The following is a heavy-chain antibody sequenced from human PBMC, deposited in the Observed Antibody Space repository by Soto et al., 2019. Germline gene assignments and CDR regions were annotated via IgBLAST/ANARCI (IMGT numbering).Heavy chain of an antibody. D-gene: IGHD3-16*01. CDR1: GFTFSSYA. V-gene: IGHV3-23*01. Sequence: GGSLRLSCAASGFTFSSYAMSGVRQAPGKGLEWVSAISGSGGSTYYADSVKGRFTISRDNSKNTLYLQMNSLRAEDTAVYYCASFKGYYFDYWGQGTLVTVSS. J-gene: IGHJ4*02. CDR3: ASFKGYYFDY. CDR2: ISGSGGST.